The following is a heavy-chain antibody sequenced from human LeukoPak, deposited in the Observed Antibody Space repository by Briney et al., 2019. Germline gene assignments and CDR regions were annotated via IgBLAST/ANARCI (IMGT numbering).Heavy chain of an antibody. CDR2: ISSSGGST. D-gene: IGHD2-15*01. V-gene: IGHV3-23*01. CDR3: AKDRICSGGSCYRLVYYFDY. Sequence: PGGSLRLSRAASGFTFSSFAMSWVRQAPGKGLGWVSAISSSGGSTYYADSVKGRSTISRDNSKNTLYLQMNSLRAEDTAVYYCAKDRICSGGSCYRLVYYFDYWGQGTLVTVSS. CDR1: GFTFSSFA. J-gene: IGHJ4*02.